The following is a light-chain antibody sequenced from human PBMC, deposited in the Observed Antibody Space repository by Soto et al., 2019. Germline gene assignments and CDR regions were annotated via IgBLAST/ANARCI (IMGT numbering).Light chain of an antibody. CDR1: QSVGGD. CDR3: QHLRTYPFS. CDR2: GAS. V-gene: IGKV3-15*01. J-gene: IGKJ2*03. Sequence: EVVLTQFPGTLSLSPGERATLSCRASQSVGGDLAWYQQKPGQAPRLLIYGASSRAPGIPDRFSGSGSGTEFTLTISSLQSEDSAVYYCQHLRTYPFSFGQGTKVDIK.